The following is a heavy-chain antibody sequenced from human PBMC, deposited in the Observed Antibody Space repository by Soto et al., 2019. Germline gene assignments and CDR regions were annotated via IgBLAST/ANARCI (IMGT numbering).Heavy chain of an antibody. J-gene: IGHJ5*02. V-gene: IGHV1-69*06. CDR3: GRDRTDSGYYTNWLDP. CDR2: IIPIFGTT. CDR1: GGTFGSDA. D-gene: IGHD3-22*01. Sequence: EASVKVSCKASGGTFGSDAITWVRQAPGQGLEWVGRIIPIFGTTNYAQNLQGRVTISADKSTLTSYMELHTLTSDDTPLNYCGRDRTDSGYYTNWLDPWGQGTQVTVSS.